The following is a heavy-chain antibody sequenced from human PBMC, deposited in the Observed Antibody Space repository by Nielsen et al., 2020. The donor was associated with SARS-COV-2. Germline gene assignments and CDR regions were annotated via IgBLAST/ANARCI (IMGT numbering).Heavy chain of an antibody. CDR2: ISSSSSYI. D-gene: IGHD3-22*01. CDR1: GFTFSSYS. CDR3: ARVPTYYDSSGSYAGDY. V-gene: IGHV3-21*01. J-gene: IGHJ4*02. Sequence: GSLRLSCAASGFTFSSYSMNWVRQAPGKGLEWVSSISSSSSYIYYADSVKGRFTISRDNAKNSLYLQMNSLRAEDTAVYYCARVPTYYDSSGSYAGDYWGQGTLVTVSS.